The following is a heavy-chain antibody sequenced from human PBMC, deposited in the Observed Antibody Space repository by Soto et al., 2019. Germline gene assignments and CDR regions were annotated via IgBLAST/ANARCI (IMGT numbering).Heavy chain of an antibody. Sequence: QLQLQESGPGLVKPSETLSLTCTVSGGSISSSSYYWGWIRQPPGKGLEWIGSIYYSGSTYYNPSLKSRVTISVDTSKNQFSLKLSSVTPADTAVYHCARSEGYYYDSSYFDYWGQGTLVTVSS. CDR1: GGSISSSSYY. D-gene: IGHD3-22*01. CDR3: ARSEGYYYDSSYFDY. CDR2: IYYSGST. V-gene: IGHV4-39*01. J-gene: IGHJ4*02.